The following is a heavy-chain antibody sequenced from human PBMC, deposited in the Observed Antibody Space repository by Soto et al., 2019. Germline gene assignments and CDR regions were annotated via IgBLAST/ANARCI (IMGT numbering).Heavy chain of an antibody. J-gene: IGHJ4*02. D-gene: IGHD2-21*02. V-gene: IGHV4-59*08. CDR3: ARAPRPYCGGGDCYLFDY. Sequence: SETLSLTCTVSGGSISSYYWTWIRQPPGKGLEWIGYIYYSGSTNYNPSLKSRVTISVATSKTQFSLKLSSVTAADTAVYYCARAPRPYCGGGDCYLFDYWGLGTLVTVSS. CDR2: IYYSGST. CDR1: GGSISSYY.